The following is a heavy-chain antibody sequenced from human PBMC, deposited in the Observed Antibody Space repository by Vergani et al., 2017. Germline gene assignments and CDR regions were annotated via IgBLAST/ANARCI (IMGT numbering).Heavy chain of an antibody. D-gene: IGHD3-10*01. CDR3: ARINXWSAKITMVRGVMVFDY. Sequence: EVQLVESGGGLVQPGGSLRLSCAASGFTFSSYSMNWVRQAPGKGLEWVSYISSSSSTIYYADSVKGRFTISRDNAKNSLYLQMNSLRDEDTAVYYCARINXWSAKITMVRGVMVFDYWGQGTLVTVSS. J-gene: IGHJ4*02. CDR2: ISSSSSTI. CDR1: GFTFSSYS. V-gene: IGHV3-48*02.